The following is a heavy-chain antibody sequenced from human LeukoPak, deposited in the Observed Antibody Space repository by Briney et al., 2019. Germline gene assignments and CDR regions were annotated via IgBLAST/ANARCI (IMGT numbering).Heavy chain of an antibody. CDR1: GFTFSNYG. CDR2: IWYDGSYK. CDR3: AKPTRGSGSFLIDC. J-gene: IGHJ4*02. Sequence: PGRSLRLSCAASGFTFSNYGMHWVRQAPGKGLEWVAVIWYDGSYKYYVDSVKGRFTISRDNSKNTLYLQMNSLRAEDTAVYYCAKPTRGSGSFLIDCWGQGTLVTVSS. V-gene: IGHV3-33*06. D-gene: IGHD1-26*01.